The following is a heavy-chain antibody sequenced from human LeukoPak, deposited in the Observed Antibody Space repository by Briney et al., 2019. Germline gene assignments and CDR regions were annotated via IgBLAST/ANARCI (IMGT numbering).Heavy chain of an antibody. J-gene: IGHJ4*02. V-gene: IGHV1-46*01. CDR3: ARGYYYDSSAGPSEY. CDR2: INPSGGVT. Sequence: ASVKVSCKASGYTFSTYYMHWVRQAPGQGLEWMGIINPSGGVTGYAQKFQGRATMARDTSTSTVYMELRSLRSEDTAVYYCARGYYYDSSAGPSEYWGQGTLVTVSS. D-gene: IGHD3-22*01. CDR1: GYTFSTYY.